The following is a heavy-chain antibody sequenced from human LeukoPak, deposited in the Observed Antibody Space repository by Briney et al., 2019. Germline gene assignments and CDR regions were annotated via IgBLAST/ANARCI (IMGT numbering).Heavy chain of an antibody. Sequence: ASVKVSCKPSGFTFTSSAMQWVRQARGQRLEWIGWIVVGSGNTNYAQKFQERVTITRDMTTSTAYMELSSLRAEDTAVYYCAAGRLGSWAFDIWGQGTMVTVSS. V-gene: IGHV1-58*02. CDR3: AAGRLGSWAFDI. CDR1: GFTFTSSA. D-gene: IGHD3-16*01. CDR2: IVVGSGNT. J-gene: IGHJ3*02.